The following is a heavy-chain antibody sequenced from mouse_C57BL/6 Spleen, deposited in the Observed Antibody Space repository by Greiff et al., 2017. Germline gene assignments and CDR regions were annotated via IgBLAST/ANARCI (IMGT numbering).Heavy chain of an antibody. CDR3: ARGYYGSSSYYYAMDY. Sequence: QVQLQQSGAELARPGASVKLSCKASGYTFTSYGISWVKQRPGQGLEWIGEIYPRSGNTYYNEKFKGKATLTADKSSSTAYMELRSLTSEDSAVYFCARGYYGSSSYYYAMDYWGQGTSVTVSS. V-gene: IGHV1-81*01. CDR1: GYTFTSYG. CDR2: IYPRSGNT. J-gene: IGHJ4*01. D-gene: IGHD1-1*01.